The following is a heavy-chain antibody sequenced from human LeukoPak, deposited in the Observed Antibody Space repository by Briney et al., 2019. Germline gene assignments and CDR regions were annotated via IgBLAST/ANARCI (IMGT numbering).Heavy chain of an antibody. CDR3: ARDQEADIAAAGIDY. CDR1: GFTFSSYA. V-gene: IGHV3-30-3*01. J-gene: IGHJ4*02. Sequence: PGVSLRLSCAASGFTFSSYAMHWVRQAPGKGREWVAFISYGGSNKYYADSVKGRFTISRDNSKNTLYLQMNSVRAEDTSVYYCARDQEADIAAAGIDYWGQGTLVTASS. D-gene: IGHD6-13*01. CDR2: ISYGGSNK.